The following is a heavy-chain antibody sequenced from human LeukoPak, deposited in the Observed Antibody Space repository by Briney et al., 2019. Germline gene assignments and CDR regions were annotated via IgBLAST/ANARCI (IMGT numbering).Heavy chain of an antibody. J-gene: IGHJ4*02. CDR2: IYHSGST. D-gene: IGHD4-17*01. V-gene: IGHV4-38-2*02. CDR1: GYSISSGYY. Sequence: SETLSLTCTVSGYSISSGYYWGWILQAPGKGLEWIGSIYHSGSTYYNPSLKSRVTISVDTSKNQFSLKLSSVTAADTAVYYCARVDGDYGSYYFDYWGQGTLVTVS. CDR3: ARVDGDYGSYYFDY.